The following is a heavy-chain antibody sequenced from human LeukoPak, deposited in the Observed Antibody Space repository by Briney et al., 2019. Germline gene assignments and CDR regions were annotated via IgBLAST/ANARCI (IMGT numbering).Heavy chain of an antibody. CDR1: GFTFSTSA. Sequence: GGSLRLSCAASGFTFSTSAMNWVRQAPGRGLEWVSGISGSGTSTYYADSVKGRFTISRDNSKSTLFLQMNSLRAEDTAVYYCAKPNWNPESDWFDPWGQGTLVTVSS. CDR3: AKPNWNPESDWFDP. V-gene: IGHV3-23*01. D-gene: IGHD1-1*01. CDR2: ISGSGTST. J-gene: IGHJ5*02.